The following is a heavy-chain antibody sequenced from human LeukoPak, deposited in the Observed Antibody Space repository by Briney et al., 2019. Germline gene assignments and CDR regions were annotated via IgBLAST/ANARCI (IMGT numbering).Heavy chain of an antibody. D-gene: IGHD2-21*02. J-gene: IGHJ4*02. Sequence: ASVKVSCKASGGTFSSYAINWVRQAPGQGLEWMGGIIPLFGTADYAQKFQGRVTITADESTSTAYMEQTSLRSEDTAVYYCARGWDHDSGDRPTAYVYWGQGALVTVSS. CDR2: IIPLFGTA. CDR1: GGTFSSYA. CDR3: ARGWDHDSGDRPTAYVY. V-gene: IGHV1-69*13.